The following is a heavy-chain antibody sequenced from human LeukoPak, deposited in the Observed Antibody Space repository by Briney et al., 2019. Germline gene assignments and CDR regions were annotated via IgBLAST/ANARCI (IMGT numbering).Heavy chain of an antibody. J-gene: IGHJ4*02. D-gene: IGHD2-2*01. CDR2: IIPIFGTA. CDR1: GGTFSSYA. Sequence: SVKVSCKASGGTFSSYAISWVRQAPGQGLEWMGGIIPIFGTANYAQKFQGRVTITADESTSTAYMELSSLRSENTAVYYCARDDCSSTSCPIDYWGQGTLVTVSS. CDR3: ARDDCSSTSCPIDY. V-gene: IGHV1-69*13.